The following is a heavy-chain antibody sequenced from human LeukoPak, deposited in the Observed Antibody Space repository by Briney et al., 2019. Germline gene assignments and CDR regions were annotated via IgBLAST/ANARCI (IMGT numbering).Heavy chain of an antibody. D-gene: IGHD2-2*01. CDR1: GYTFTSYD. CDR2: MNPNSGNT. V-gene: IGHV1-8*01. CDR3: ARVPRRGRTRYYFDY. J-gene: IGHJ4*02. Sequence: GASVKVSCKASGYTFTSYDINWVRQATGQGLEWIGRMNPNSGNTGYAQKFQGRVTMTRNTSISTAYMGLSSLRSEDTAVYYCARVPRRGRTRYYFDYWGQGTLVTVSS.